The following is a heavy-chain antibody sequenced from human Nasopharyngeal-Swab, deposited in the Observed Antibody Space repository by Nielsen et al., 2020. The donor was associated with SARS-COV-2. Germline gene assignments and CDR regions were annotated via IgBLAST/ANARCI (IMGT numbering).Heavy chain of an antibody. Sequence: LRLSCTVSGGSISSGGYYWSWIRQHPGKGLEWIGYIYYSGSTYYNPSLKSRATISVDTSKNQFSLKLSSVTAADTAVYYCARARVVVPAANNWFDPWGQGTLVTVSS. CDR3: ARARVVVPAANNWFDP. CDR1: GGSISSGGYY. V-gene: IGHV4-31*03. CDR2: IYYSGST. D-gene: IGHD2-2*01. J-gene: IGHJ5*02.